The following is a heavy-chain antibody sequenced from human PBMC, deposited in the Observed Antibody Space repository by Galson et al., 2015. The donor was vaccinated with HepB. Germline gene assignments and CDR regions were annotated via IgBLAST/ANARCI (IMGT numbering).Heavy chain of an antibody. V-gene: IGHV4-39*01. CDR3: TREDQDAANDAFDI. CDR1: GDSIFSSFYY. J-gene: IGHJ3*02. Sequence: SETLSLTCSVSGDSIFSSFYYWVWIRQPPGKGLEWIGSTRYGGSTTYNPALTSRVTISIDTSKNQLSLKLSAVTAADTAVYFCTREDQDAANDAFDIRGRGTMVTVSS. D-gene: IGHD1-1*01. CDR2: TRYGGST.